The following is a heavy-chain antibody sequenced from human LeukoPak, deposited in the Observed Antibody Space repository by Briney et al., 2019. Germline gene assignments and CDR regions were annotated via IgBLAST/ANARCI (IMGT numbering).Heavy chain of an antibody. V-gene: IGHV3-74*01. Sequence: PGGSLKLSCAASGIPFSTSWMHWVRQGPGEGLVWISPANGDGSEIHYADSVKGRFTIYRDNAKNTVDLQMNSLRAEDTAVYYCVYGRGYILASWGQGIPVTVSS. J-gene: IGHJ4*02. CDR2: ANGDGSEI. D-gene: IGHD5-12*01. CDR1: GIPFSTSW. CDR3: VYGRGYILAS.